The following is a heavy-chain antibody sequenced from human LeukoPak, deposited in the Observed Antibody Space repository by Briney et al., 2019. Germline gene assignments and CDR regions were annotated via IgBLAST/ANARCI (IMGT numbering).Heavy chain of an antibody. CDR1: GGSISSYY. CDR3: ARLLLWFGESWYFDL. D-gene: IGHD3-10*01. Sequence: SETLSLTCTVSGGSISSYYWSWIWQPPGKGLEWIGYIYYSGSTNYNPSLKSRVTISVDTSKNQFSLKLSSVTAADTAVYYCARLLLWFGESWYFDLWGRGTLVTVSS. J-gene: IGHJ2*01. CDR2: IYYSGST. V-gene: IGHV4-59*08.